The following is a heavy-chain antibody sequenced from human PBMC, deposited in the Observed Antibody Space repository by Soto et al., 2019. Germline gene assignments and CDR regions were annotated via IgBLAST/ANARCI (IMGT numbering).Heavy chain of an antibody. Sequence: GGSLRLSCAASGFTSSSYEMNWVRQAPGKGLEWVSYISSSGSTIYYADSVKGRFTISRDNAKNSLYLQMNSLRAEDTAVYYCARSIRWFGPRGSSYNWFDPWGQGTLVTVSS. V-gene: IGHV3-48*03. CDR1: GFTSSSYE. CDR2: ISSSGSTI. J-gene: IGHJ5*02. CDR3: ARSIRWFGPRGSSYNWFDP. D-gene: IGHD3-10*01.